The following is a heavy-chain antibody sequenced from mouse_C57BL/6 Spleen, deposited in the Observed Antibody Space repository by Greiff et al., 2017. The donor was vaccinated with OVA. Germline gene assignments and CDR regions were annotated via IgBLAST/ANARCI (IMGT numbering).Heavy chain of an antibody. Sequence: EVQLQQSGPELVKPGASVKISCKASGYTFTDYYMNWVKQSHGKSLEWIGDINPNNGGTSYNQKFKGKATLTVDKSSSTAYMELRSLTSADSAVYYCARQILYGGGFDYWGQGTTLTVSS. CDR3: ARQILYGGGFDY. CDR2: INPNNGGT. D-gene: IGHD1-1*02. V-gene: IGHV1-26*01. J-gene: IGHJ2*01. CDR1: GYTFTDYY.